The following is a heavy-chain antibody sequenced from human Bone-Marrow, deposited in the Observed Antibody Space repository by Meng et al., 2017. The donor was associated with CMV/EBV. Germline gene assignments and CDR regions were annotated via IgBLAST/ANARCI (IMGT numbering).Heavy chain of an antibody. V-gene: IGHV3-30-3*01. CDR3: AGVKKGPKRYCSSTSCYTGAFDI. Sequence: GGSLRLSCAASGFTFSSYAMHWVRQAPGKGLEWVAVISYDGSNKYYADSVKGRFTISRDNSKNTLYLQMNSLRAEDTAVYYCAGVKKGPKRYCSSTSCYTGAFDIWGQGTMVTASS. CDR2: ISYDGSNK. D-gene: IGHD2-2*02. J-gene: IGHJ3*02. CDR1: GFTFSSYA.